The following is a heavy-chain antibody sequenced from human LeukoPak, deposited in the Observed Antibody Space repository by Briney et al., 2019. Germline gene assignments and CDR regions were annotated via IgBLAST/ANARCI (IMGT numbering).Heavy chain of an antibody. V-gene: IGHV3-23*01. J-gene: IGHJ5*02. CDR2: SGSGGRT. D-gene: IGHD3-16*01. CDR1: GFTLSTYA. CDR3: ARLHSWGAEEFDP. Sequence: GGSLRLSCAASGFTLSTYAMSWVRQAPGKGLEWISGSGGRTYYADSVKGRFTISRDNSKNTLYLQMNSLRAEDTAVYYCARLHSWGAEEFDPWGQGTLVTVSS.